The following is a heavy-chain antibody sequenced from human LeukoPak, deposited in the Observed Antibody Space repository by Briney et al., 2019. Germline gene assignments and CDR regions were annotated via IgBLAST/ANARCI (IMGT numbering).Heavy chain of an antibody. CDR3: VRTIVGATFDY. Sequence: GGSLRLSCAASGFTFSSYAMHWVRQAPGKGLEWVAVISYDGSNKYYADSVKGRFTISRDNPKNTLYLQMNSLRAEDTAVYYCVRTIVGATFDYWGQGTLVTVSS. J-gene: IGHJ4*02. CDR1: GFTFSSYA. CDR2: ISYDGSNK. V-gene: IGHV3-30-3*01. D-gene: IGHD1-26*01.